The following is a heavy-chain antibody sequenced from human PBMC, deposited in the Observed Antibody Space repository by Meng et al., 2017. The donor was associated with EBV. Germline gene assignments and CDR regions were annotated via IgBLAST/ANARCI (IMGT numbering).Heavy chain of an antibody. Sequence: QLQLRESGPGQVKPSEXLSLTCTVSGDSISSFYYWGWIRQPPGRGLEWIGSVHYTGSTYYSPSLKSRVTVSVDTSTNQFSLRLTSVTAADTAVYYCARPFPSWQSPRLDPFGAWGQGTLVTVSS. CDR2: VHYTGST. CDR3: ARPFPSWQSPRLDPFGA. V-gene: IGHV4-39*01. D-gene: IGHD6-19*01. CDR1: GDSISSFYY. J-gene: IGHJ5*02.